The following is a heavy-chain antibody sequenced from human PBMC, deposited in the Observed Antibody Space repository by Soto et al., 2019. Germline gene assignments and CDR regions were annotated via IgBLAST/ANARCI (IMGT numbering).Heavy chain of an antibody. J-gene: IGHJ5*02. CDR3: VRVSPTNLEDADTVASWFDP. D-gene: IGHD5-12*01. CDR1: GFNFNFFW. Sequence: EVLMVECGGGLVQPGGSLRLSYAASGFNFNFFWMHWVSQAPGKGLVWVSRINGDGSITNYADSVKGRFTISRDNAKNSLFQQMESLRVEDTAVYYCVRVSPTNLEDADTVASWFDPSGQGTLVSVSS. V-gene: IGHV3-74*01. CDR2: INGDGSIT.